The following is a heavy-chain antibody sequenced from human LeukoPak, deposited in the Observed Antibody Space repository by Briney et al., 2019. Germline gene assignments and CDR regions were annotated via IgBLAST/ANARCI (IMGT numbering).Heavy chain of an antibody. V-gene: IGHV1-2*02. CDR1: GYTFTGYY. CDR2: INPNSGGT. D-gene: IGHD1-1*01. J-gene: IGHJ4*02. Sequence: ASVKVSCKASGYTFTGYYMHWVRQAPGQGLEWVGWINPNSGGTNYAQKFQGRVTMTRDTSISTAYMELSRLRSDDTAVYYCARELTTTGYYFDYWGQGTLVTVSS. CDR3: ARELTTTGYYFDY.